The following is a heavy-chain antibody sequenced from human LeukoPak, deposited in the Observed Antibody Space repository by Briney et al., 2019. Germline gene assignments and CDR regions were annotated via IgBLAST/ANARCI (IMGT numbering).Heavy chain of an antibody. Sequence: PSETLSLTCTVSGASINTYYWSWIRQPAGKGLEFIGRIYTGGSTNYNPSLKSRVTISVDTSKNQFSLKLSSMTAADTAVYYCAWAIFWSCYYTNPHYYYYMDVWGKGTTVTVSS. CDR1: GASINTYY. CDR3: AWAIFWSCYYTNPHYYYYMDV. CDR2: IYTGGST. D-gene: IGHD3-3*01. V-gene: IGHV4-4*07. J-gene: IGHJ6*03.